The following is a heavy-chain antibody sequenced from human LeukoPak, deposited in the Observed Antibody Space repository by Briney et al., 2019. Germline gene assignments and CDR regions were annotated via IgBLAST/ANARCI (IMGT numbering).Heavy chain of an antibody. CDR3: AKGDDFLADYRYRFDY. D-gene: IGHD3-9*01. CDR1: GFTFSSYV. CDR2: IDSNGVTT. J-gene: IGHJ4*02. V-gene: IGHV3-23*01. Sequence: GRSLRLSCEVSGFTFSSYVMSWVRQAPGNGLEWVSAIDSNGVTTNYADSVKGRFTISRDNSKNTLYLQLSSLRVEDTAVYYWAKGDDFLADYRYRFDYWGQGTLVTVSS.